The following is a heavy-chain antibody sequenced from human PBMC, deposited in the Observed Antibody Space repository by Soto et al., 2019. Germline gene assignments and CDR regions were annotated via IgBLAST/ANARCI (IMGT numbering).Heavy chain of an antibody. J-gene: IGHJ4*02. D-gene: IGHD1-26*01. V-gene: IGHV3-64D*06. CDR2: IGSNGGSS. CDR3: VKELLVGPPDDY. CDR1: GFTFSSYV. Sequence: GGSLRLSXSASGFTFSSYVMHWVRQAPGKGLEYVSAIGSNGGSSYYADSVKGRFTISRDNSKNTLYLQMNSLRSDDTAVYYCVKELLVGPPDDYWGQGTLVTVSS.